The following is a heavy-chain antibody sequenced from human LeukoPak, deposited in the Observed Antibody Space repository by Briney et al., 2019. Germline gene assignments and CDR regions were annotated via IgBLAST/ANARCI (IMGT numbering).Heavy chain of an antibody. CDR2: ISYDGSNK. CDR1: GFTFSSDG. D-gene: IGHD1-26*01. CDR3: AKSVVKWELHNWFDP. Sequence: GGCLRVSCAAPGFTFSSDGMHWVRQAPGKGLERVAVISYDGSNKYYADSVKGRFTISRDNSKNTLYLQMNSLRAEDTAVYYCAKSVVKWELHNWFDPWGQGTLVTVSS. J-gene: IGHJ5*02. V-gene: IGHV3-30*18.